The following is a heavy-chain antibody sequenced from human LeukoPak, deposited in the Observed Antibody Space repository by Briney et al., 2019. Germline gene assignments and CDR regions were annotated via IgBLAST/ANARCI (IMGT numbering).Heavy chain of an antibody. J-gene: IGHJ3*02. CDR3: ARHQQESDAFDI. V-gene: IGHV4-39*01. D-gene: IGHD1/OR15-1a*01. CDR2: IYYSGST. Sequence: SETLSLTCTVSGGSISSSSYYWGWIRQPPGKGLEWIGSIYYSGSTYYNPSLKSRVTISVDTSKNQFSLKLSSVTAADTAVYYCARHQQESDAFDIWGQGTMVTVSS. CDR1: GGSISSSSYY.